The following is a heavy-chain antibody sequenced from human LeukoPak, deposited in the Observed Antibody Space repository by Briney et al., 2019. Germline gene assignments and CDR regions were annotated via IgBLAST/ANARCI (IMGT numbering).Heavy chain of an antibody. CDR1: GGSISSYY. CDR2: IFYSGST. CDR3: ARGPPRYCSGGSCYQPPYYFDY. J-gene: IGHJ4*02. D-gene: IGHD2-15*01. V-gene: IGHV4-59*01. Sequence: SETLSLTCTVSGGSISSYYWSWLRQPPGKGLEWVGYIFYSGSTNYNPSLKSRVTISVDTSKNQFSLKLSSVTAADTAVYYCARGPPRYCSGGSCYQPPYYFDYWGQGTLVTVSS.